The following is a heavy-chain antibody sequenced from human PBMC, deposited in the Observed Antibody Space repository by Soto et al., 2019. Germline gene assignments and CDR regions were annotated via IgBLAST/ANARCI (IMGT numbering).Heavy chain of an antibody. D-gene: IGHD2-15*01. CDR3: ARVPGGGTMAV. V-gene: IGHV1-18*01. J-gene: IGHJ6*02. CDR1: GYTFTSYG. CDR2: ISAYYGTT. Sequence: ASVKVSCKASGYTFTSYGISWVRHAPGQGLEWMGGISAYYGTTNYAQKFQGRVTMTADESTSTAYMELSSLRSEDTAVYYCARVPGGGTMAVRGQGATVTVSS.